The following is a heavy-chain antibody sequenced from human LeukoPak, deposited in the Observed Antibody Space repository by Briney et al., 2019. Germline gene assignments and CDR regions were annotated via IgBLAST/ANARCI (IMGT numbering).Heavy chain of an antibody. CDR3: ALEGGSYDILTGYVY. CDR2: INPNSGGT. Sequence: ASVKVSCKASGYTFTGYYMHWVRQAPGQGLEWMGWINPNSGGTNYAQKFQGRVTMTRDTSISTAYMGLSRLRSDDTAVYYCALEGGSYDILTGYVYWGQGTLVTVSS. CDR1: GYTFTGYY. D-gene: IGHD3-9*01. J-gene: IGHJ4*02. V-gene: IGHV1-2*02.